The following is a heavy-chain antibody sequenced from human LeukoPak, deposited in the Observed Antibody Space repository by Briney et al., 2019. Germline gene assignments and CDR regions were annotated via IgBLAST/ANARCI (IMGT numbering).Heavy chain of an antibody. V-gene: IGHV4-61*01. J-gene: IGHJ4*02. CDR2: IYYSGST. CDR1: GGSVSSGSYY. Sequence: PSETLSLTCTVSGGSVSSGSYYRSWIRQPPGKGLEWIGYIYYSGSTNYNPSLKSRVTISVDTSKNQFSLKLSSVTAADTAVYNCARDVDATFDYWGQGTLVTVSS. D-gene: IGHD2-2*01. CDR3: ARDVDATFDY.